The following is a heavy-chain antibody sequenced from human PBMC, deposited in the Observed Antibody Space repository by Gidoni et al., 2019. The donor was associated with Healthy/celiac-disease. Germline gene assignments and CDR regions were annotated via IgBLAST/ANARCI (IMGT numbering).Heavy chain of an antibody. D-gene: IGHD2-2*02. V-gene: IGHV3-21*01. CDR2: ISSSSSYI. Sequence: EVQLVESGGGLVKPGGSLRLSCAASGFTFSSYSMNWVRQAPGKGLEWVSSISSSSSYIYYADSVKGRFTISRDNAKNSLYLQMNSLRAEDTAVYYCARGASCSSTSCYTDSNYYYYYGMDVWGQGTTVTVSS. J-gene: IGHJ6*02. CDR3: ARGASCSSTSCYTDSNYYYYYGMDV. CDR1: GFTFSSYS.